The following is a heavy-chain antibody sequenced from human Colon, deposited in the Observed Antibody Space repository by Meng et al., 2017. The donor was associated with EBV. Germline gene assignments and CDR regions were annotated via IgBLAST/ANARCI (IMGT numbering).Heavy chain of an antibody. CDR2: IHHSGST. Sequence: VHRQQWGAGLLKPSETLSPTCAVFGGSFSGNFWTWIRQSPGEGLEWIGEIHHSGSTKYNPSLKNRVSISLDTSKKQFSLQLTSVTAADTAVYFCARDPAQEDFDTSGYMYDSWGPGTLVTVSS. CDR3: ARDPAQEDFDTSGYMYDS. J-gene: IGHJ5*01. CDR1: GGSFSGNF. V-gene: IGHV4-34*02. D-gene: IGHD3-22*01.